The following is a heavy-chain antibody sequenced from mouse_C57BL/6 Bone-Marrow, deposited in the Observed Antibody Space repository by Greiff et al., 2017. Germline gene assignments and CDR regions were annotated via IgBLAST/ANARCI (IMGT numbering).Heavy chain of an antibody. V-gene: IGHV5-6*01. CDR2: ISSGGSYT. J-gene: IGHJ2*01. CDR3: ARQYY. CDR1: GFTFSSYG. Sequence: EVQLQESGGDLVKPGGSLKLSCAASGFTFSSYGMSWVRQTPDKRLEWVATISSGGSYTYYPDSVKGRFTISRDNAKNTLYLQMSSLKSEDTAMYYCARQYYWGQGTTLAVSS.